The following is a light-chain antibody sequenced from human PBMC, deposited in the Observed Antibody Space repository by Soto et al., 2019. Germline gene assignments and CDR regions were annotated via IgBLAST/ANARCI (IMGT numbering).Light chain of an antibody. CDR2: GAS. CDR1: QSLTSNS. CDR3: QQRSNWPRT. J-gene: IGKJ1*01. Sequence: IVLTQSPGTLSLSPGETATLSCRASQSLTSNSIALYQQRLGQSHRLLIFGASSRATGIPARFSGSGSGTDFTLTISSLEPEDFALYYCQQRSNWPRTFGQGTKVDIK. V-gene: IGKV3D-20*02.